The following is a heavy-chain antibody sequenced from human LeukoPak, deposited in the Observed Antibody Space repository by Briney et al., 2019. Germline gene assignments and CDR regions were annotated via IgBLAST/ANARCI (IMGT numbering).Heavy chain of an antibody. D-gene: IGHD2-15*01. Sequence: SETLSLTCTVSGSSISSHYWSWIRQSPGKGLEWIGYISYSGITNYNPSLKSRVTMSVDTSKNQFSLKLSSVTAADTAVYYCARGRYCSADICSGGDAFDIWGQGTMVSVSS. CDR1: GSSISSHY. V-gene: IGHV4-59*11. CDR3: ARGRYCSADICSGGDAFDI. CDR2: ISYSGIT. J-gene: IGHJ3*02.